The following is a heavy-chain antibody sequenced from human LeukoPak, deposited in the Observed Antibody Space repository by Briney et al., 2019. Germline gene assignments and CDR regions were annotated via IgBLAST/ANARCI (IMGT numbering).Heavy chain of an antibody. D-gene: IGHD1/OR15-1a*01. CDR1: GFTFSNFA. V-gene: IGHV3-23*01. CDR2: ISENGDGR. J-gene: IGHJ5*02. Sequence: GGSLRLSCAASGFTFSNFAMTWVRQAPGKGLQWVSAISENGDGRYYAGSVKGRFTISRDNSKNMLYLQMNSLRAEDTAVYYCARTGGWFDPWGQGTLVTVSS. CDR3: ARTGGWFDP.